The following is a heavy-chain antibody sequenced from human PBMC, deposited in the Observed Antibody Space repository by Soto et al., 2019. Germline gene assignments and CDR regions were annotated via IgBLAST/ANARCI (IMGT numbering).Heavy chain of an antibody. D-gene: IGHD1-1*01. V-gene: IGHV3-53*01. CDR3: ATWHEREHAYDV. Sequence: DVQLVESGGGLIQPGESLRLSCGAFGFTISGKKYVAWVRQAPGKGLEWVSALYDIDGSFYADSVKGRFTTSSDSSKTTVYFQMNDLRPDDTAVYYCATWHEREHAYDVWGLGTTVTVSS. CDR2: LYDIDGS. J-gene: IGHJ3*01. CDR1: GFTISGKKY.